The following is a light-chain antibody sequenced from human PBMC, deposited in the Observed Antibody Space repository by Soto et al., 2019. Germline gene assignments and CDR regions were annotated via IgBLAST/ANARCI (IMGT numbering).Light chain of an antibody. CDR2: DAS. CDR3: QQYRSYSPRT. V-gene: IGKV1-5*01. CDR1: QTISTW. Sequence: DIQMTQSPSTLSASVGDRVTITCRASQTISTWLAWFQQKPGKAPKLLIYDASTLGSGVPSRFSGYGSGTEFTLTIGSLQPDDFATYYCQQYRSYSPRTFGQGTKVDI. J-gene: IGKJ1*01.